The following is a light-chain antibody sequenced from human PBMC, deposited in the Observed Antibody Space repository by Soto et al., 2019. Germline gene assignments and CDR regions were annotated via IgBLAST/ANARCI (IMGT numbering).Light chain of an antibody. CDR3: QSYDNRMSAYV. V-gene: IGLV1-40*01. CDR1: SSNIGAGYD. J-gene: IGLJ1*01. Sequence: QSVLTQPPSVSGAPGQRVTISCTGSSSNIGAGYDLHWYQQLPGTAPKLLIYDNSNRPSGVPDRFSGSKSGTSASLAITGLQAEDEADYYCQSYDNRMSAYVFGTGTKVTVL. CDR2: DNS.